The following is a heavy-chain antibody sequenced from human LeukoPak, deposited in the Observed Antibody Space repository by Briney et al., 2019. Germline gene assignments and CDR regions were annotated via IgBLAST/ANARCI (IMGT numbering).Heavy chain of an antibody. V-gene: IGHV4-34*01. CDR3: ARHKRDYYDSSGPPPIAFDI. CDR1: GGSFSGYY. Sequence: PSETLSLTCAVYGGSFSGYYWSWIRQPPGKGLEWIGEINHSGSTNYNPSLKSRVTISVDTSKNQFSLKLSSVTAADTAVYYCARHKRDYYDSSGPPPIAFDIWGQGTMVTVSS. J-gene: IGHJ3*02. D-gene: IGHD3-22*01. CDR2: INHSGST.